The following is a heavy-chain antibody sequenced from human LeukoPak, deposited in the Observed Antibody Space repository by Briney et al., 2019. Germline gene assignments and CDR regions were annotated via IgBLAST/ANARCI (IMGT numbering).Heavy chain of an antibody. CDR3: ARARPPRITIFGVVHAFDI. J-gene: IGHJ3*02. CDR1: GGSFSGYY. CDR2: INHSGST. Sequence: SETLSLTCAVYGGSFSGYYWSWIRQPAGKGLEWIGEINHSGSTNYNPSLKSRVTISVDTSKNQFSLKLGSVTAADTAVYYCARARPPRITIFGVVHAFDIWGQGTMVTVSS. V-gene: IGHV4-34*01. D-gene: IGHD3-3*01.